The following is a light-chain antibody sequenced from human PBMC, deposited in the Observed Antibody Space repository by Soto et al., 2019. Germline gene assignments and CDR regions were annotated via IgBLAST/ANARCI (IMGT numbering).Light chain of an antibody. CDR2: AAS. V-gene: IGKV1-39*01. CDR3: QQSYTTPWT. CDR1: QTFSSY. Sequence: DIQVTQSPSSLSASVGDRVTITCRASQTFSSYLNWYQQKPGNAPQLLIYAASILQSGVPSRFSGSGSGTDFTLTISSLQPEDVATYYCQQSYTTPWTFGQGTKVDIK. J-gene: IGKJ1*01.